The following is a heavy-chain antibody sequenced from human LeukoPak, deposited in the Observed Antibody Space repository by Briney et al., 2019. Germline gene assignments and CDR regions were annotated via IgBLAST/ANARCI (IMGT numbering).Heavy chain of an antibody. Sequence: SETLSLTCAVYGGSFSGYYWSWIRQPPGKGLEWIGEINHSGSTNYNPSLKSRVTISVDTSKNQFSLKLSSVTAADTAVYYCARHLRYSSSWSANYYYYYMDVWGKGTTVTISS. CDR1: GGSFSGYY. V-gene: IGHV4-34*01. CDR2: INHSGST. CDR3: ARHLRYSSSWSANYYYYYMDV. D-gene: IGHD6-13*01. J-gene: IGHJ6*03.